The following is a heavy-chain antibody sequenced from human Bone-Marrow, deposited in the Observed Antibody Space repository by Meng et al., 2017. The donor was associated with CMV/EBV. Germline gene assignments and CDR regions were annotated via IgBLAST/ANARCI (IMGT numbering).Heavy chain of an antibody. CDR2: ISSSGSTI. CDR1: GFTFSDYY. V-gene: IGHV3-11*01. CDR3: ARASGRGADYYYYGMDV. J-gene: IGHJ6*02. Sequence: GESLKISCAASGFTFSDYYMSWIRQAPGKGLEWVSYISSSGSTIYYADSVKGRFTISRDNAKNSLYLQMNSLRAEDTAVYYCARASGRGADYYYYGMDVWGQGTTVTASS. D-gene: IGHD3-10*01.